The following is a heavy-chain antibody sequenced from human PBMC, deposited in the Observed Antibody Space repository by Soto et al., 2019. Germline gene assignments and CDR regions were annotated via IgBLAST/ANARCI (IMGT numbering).Heavy chain of an antibody. CDR3: ASLAAAAQNYYYYYMDV. J-gene: IGHJ6*03. CDR1: GGSFSGYY. D-gene: IGHD6-13*01. Sequence: SETLSLTCAVYGGSFSGYYWSWIRQPPGKGLEWIGEINHSGSTNYNPSLKSRVTISVDTSKNQFSLKLSSVTAADTAVYYCASLAAAAQNYYYYYMDVWGKGTTVTVSS. V-gene: IGHV4-34*01. CDR2: INHSGST.